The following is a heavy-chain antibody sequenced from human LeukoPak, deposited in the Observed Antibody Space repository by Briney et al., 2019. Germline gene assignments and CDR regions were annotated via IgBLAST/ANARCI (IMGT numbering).Heavy chain of an antibody. CDR1: GFTFSISD. V-gene: IGHV3-30*02. CDR2: IPYDGSKK. CDR3: TKGLLS. Sequence: GGSLRLSCAASGFTFSISDMHWVRQAPGKGLQWVAFIPYDGSKKHCADSVQGRCTISRDNSKNTLSLQLNSLRADDTAVFYCTKGLLSWGQGTLLTVAA. J-gene: IGHJ5*02.